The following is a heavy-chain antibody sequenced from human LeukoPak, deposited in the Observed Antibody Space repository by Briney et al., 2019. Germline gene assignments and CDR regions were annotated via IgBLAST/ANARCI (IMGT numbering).Heavy chain of an antibody. CDR3: AREVDFGVVPNWFDP. Sequence: SETLSLTCTVSGGSISSGDYYWSWIRQPPGKGLEWIGYIYYSGSNYYNPSLKSRVTISVDTSKNQFSLKLSSVTAADTAVYYCAREVDFGVVPNWFDPWGQGTLVTVSS. J-gene: IGHJ5*02. D-gene: IGHD3-3*01. CDR2: IYYSGSN. CDR1: GGSISSGDYY. V-gene: IGHV4-30-4*08.